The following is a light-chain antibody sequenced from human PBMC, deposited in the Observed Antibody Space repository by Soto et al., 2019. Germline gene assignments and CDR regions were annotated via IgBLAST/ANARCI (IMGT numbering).Light chain of an antibody. CDR3: QSYGSTNGV. V-gene: IGLV6-57*01. Sequence: NFLLTQPHSVSESPGKTVTISCTRSSGSIASNYVQWYQQRPGSSPTSVIYEDNQRPSGVPDRFSGSIDSSSNSASLTISGLKIEDEADYYCQSYGSTNGVFGGGTKLTVL. CDR2: EDN. CDR1: SGSIASNY. J-gene: IGLJ3*02.